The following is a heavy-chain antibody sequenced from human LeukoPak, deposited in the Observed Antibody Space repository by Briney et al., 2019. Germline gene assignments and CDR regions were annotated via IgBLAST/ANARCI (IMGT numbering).Heavy chain of an antibody. CDR3: ARMSSGTGDFDY. J-gene: IGHJ4*02. D-gene: IGHD1-1*01. Sequence: SQTLSLTCAISGDSVSSNSATWNWIRQSPSRGLEWLGRAYYRSKWYNDYAVSVKSRIIINPDTSKNQFSLQLKSVTPEDTAVYYCARMSSGTGDFDYWGQGTLVTVSS. CDR2: AYYRSKWYN. V-gene: IGHV6-1*01. CDR1: GDSVSSNSAT.